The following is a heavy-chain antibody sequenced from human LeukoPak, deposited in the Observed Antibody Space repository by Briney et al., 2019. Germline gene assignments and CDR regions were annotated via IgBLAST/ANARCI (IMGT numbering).Heavy chain of an antibody. D-gene: IGHD6-19*01. J-gene: IGHJ4*02. CDR3: TTGRRYSSGWFYFDD. Sequence: PGGSLRLSCADSGFTVRSNYMSWVRQAPGKGLECVSVIYIGGTTYYADSVKGRFTISRDNSKNTLYLQMNSLRVDDTAVYYCTTGRRYSSGWFYFDDWGQATLVTVYS. V-gene: IGHV3-53*01. CDR1: GFTVRSNY. CDR2: IYIGGTT.